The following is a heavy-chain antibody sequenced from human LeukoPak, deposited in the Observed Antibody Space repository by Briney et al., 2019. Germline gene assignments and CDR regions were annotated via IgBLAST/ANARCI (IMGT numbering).Heavy chain of an antibody. CDR2: IIPIFGTA. CDR1: GDTFSSYA. V-gene: IGHV1-69*01. CDR3: ARGQDGYVWGSYL. D-gene: IGHD3-16*02. J-gene: IGHJ4*02. Sequence: SVKVSCKASGDTFSSYAIGWVRQAPGQGLEWMGGIIPIFGTANYAQKFQGRVTIIADESTSTAYMELSSLRSEDTAVYYCARGQDGYVWGSYLWGQGTLVTVSS.